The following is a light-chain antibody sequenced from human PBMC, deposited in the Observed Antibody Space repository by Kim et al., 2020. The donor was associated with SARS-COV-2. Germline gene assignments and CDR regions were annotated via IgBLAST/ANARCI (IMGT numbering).Light chain of an antibody. CDR2: EDS. CDR3: QSYDISNVI. CDR1: SGNIADNY. Sequence: NFTLTQPHSVSESPGNTVTISCTRTSGNIADNYVQWYHQRPGSAPTIVIYEDSERPSGVPDRFSGSIDTSSSSASLTISGLKTEDEADYYCQSYDISNVIFGGGTQLTVL. J-gene: IGLJ2*01. V-gene: IGLV6-57*04.